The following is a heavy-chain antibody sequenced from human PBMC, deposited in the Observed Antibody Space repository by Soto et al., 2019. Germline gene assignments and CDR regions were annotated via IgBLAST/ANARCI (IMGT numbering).Heavy chain of an antibody. Sequence: ASVKVSCKASGYTLTSYYMHWVRQAPGQGLEWMGRINTYNGNTSYAQKLQGRVTMTTDTSTSTAYMELSSLRSDDTAVYYCAKLDYDILTGYPNWFDPWGQGTLVTVSS. CDR1: GYTLTSYY. V-gene: IGHV1-18*04. D-gene: IGHD3-9*01. CDR3: AKLDYDILTGYPNWFDP. J-gene: IGHJ5*02. CDR2: INTYNGNT.